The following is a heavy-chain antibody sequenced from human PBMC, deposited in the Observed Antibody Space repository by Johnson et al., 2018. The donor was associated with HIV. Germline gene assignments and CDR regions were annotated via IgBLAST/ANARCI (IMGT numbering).Heavy chain of an antibody. D-gene: IGHD3-3*01. CDR1: GYTFSSWP. CDR3: ARDRGRTSPFGVVIMDAFDI. Sequence: VQLVESGGALVQPGGSLRLSCAASGYTFSSWPMHWVRQAPGKGLEWVSVIYSGGSTYYADSVKGRFPIPRDNSKNSLYLQMNSLRAEDTALYYCARDRGRTSPFGVVIMDAFDIWGQGTMVTVSS. J-gene: IGHJ3*02. CDR2: IYSGGST. V-gene: IGHV3-66*01.